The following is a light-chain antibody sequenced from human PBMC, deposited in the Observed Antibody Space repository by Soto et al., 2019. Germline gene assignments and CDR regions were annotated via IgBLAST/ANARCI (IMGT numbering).Light chain of an antibody. CDR1: SSNVGGYNE. Sequence: QSVLTQPPSASGSPGQSVTISCTGTSSNVGGYNEICWYQHHPGKASKLMIYDVSKRPSGVPDRFSGSKSGNTASLTVSGLQDEDEDDYSCSSYAGSNNLVFGGGTKLTVL. J-gene: IGLJ2*01. V-gene: IGLV2-8*01. CDR2: DVS. CDR3: SSYAGSNNLV.